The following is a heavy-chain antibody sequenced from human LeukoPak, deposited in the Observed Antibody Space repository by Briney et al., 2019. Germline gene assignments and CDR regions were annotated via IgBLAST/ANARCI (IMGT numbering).Heavy chain of an antibody. D-gene: IGHD3-10*01. J-gene: IGHJ4*02. CDR3: AREGYGSGSYFHYFDY. V-gene: IGHV3-7*01. CDR2: INQDGSAK. CDR1: GFTVSNYW. Sequence: GGSLRLSCAASGFTVSNYWMSWVRQAPGKGLEWVANINQDGSAKYYVDSVKGRFTISRDNAKNSLYLQMNSLRAEDTAVYYCAREGYGSGSYFHYFDYWGQGTLVTVSS.